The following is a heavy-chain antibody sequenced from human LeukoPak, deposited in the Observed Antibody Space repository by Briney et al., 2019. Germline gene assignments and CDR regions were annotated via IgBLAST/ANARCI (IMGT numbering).Heavy chain of an antibody. J-gene: IGHJ4*02. V-gene: IGHV3-21*01. D-gene: IGHD6-6*01. CDR2: ISSSSSYI. Sequence: GGSLRLSCAPSGFAFSSYSMKGVRQAPGEGLERVSSISSSSSYIYYADSVKGRFTISRDNAKNSLYLQMSSLRAEDTAVYCCSTWYSSSPFDYWGQGTLVTVSS. CDR1: GFAFSSYS. CDR3: STWYSSSPFDY.